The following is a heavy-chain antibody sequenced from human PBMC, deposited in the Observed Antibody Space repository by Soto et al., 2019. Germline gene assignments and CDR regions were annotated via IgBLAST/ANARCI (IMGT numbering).Heavy chain of an antibody. J-gene: IGHJ4*02. D-gene: IGHD3-3*01. CDR2: IYYSGST. CDR1: GGSISSYY. CDR3: ARSYDFWSGPSVFGY. V-gene: IGHV4-59*01. Sequence: SETLSLTCTVSGGSISSYYWSWIRQPPGKGLEWIGYIYYSGSTNYNPSLKSRVTISVDTSKNQFSLKLSSVTAADTAVYYCARSYDFWSGPSVFGYWGQGTLVTVSS.